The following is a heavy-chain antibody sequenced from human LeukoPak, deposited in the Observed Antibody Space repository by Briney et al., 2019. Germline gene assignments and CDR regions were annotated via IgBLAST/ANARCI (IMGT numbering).Heavy chain of an antibody. Sequence: SVKVSCKASGGTFSSYAISWVRQAPGQGLEWMGRIIPILGIANYAQKFQGRVTITADKSTSTAYMELSSLRSEDTAVYYCAREHYDILTGYYGLDALDIWGQGTMVTVSS. CDR3: AREHYDILTGYYGLDALDI. CDR2: IIPILGIA. J-gene: IGHJ3*02. V-gene: IGHV1-69*04. CDR1: GGTFSSYA. D-gene: IGHD3-9*01.